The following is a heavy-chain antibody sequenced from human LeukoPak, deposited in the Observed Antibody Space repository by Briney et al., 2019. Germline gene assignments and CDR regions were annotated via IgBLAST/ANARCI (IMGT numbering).Heavy chain of an antibody. J-gene: IGHJ4*02. V-gene: IGHV3-23*01. Sequence: GGSLRLSCEASGFTFNSYAMAWVRQAPGKGLEWVSAISGSGGSTYYADSVKGRFTISRDNSKNTLYLQMNSLRAEDTAVYYCATFSGNGFRSGNYWGQGTLVTVSS. CDR2: ISGSGGST. CDR3: ATFSGNGFRSGNY. CDR1: GFTFNSYA. D-gene: IGHD4-23*01.